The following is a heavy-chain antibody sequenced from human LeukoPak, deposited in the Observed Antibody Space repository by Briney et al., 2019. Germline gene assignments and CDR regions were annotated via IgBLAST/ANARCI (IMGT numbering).Heavy chain of an antibody. V-gene: IGHV4-34*01. CDR1: GGSFSGYY. CDR2: INHSGST. Sequence: SETLSLTCAVYGGSFSGYYWSWIRQPPGKGLEWIGEINHSGSTNYNPSLKSRVTISADTSKNQFSLKLSSVTAADTAVYYCARLKRITMVRGVIPPNYFDYWGQGTLVTVSS. J-gene: IGHJ4*02. D-gene: IGHD3-10*01. CDR3: ARLKRITMVRGVIPPNYFDY.